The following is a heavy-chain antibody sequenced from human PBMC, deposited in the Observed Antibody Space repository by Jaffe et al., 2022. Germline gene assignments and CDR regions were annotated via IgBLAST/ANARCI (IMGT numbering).Heavy chain of an antibody. V-gene: IGHV2-26*01. CDR2: IFSNDEK. CDR1: GFSLSNARMG. CDR3: ARIRMGGRWVAVAGYWFDP. D-gene: IGHD6-19*01. J-gene: IGHJ5*02. Sequence: QVTLKESGPVLVKPTETLTLTCTVSGFSLSNARMGVSWIRQPPGKALEWLAHIFSNDEKSYSTSLKSRLTISKDTSKSQVVLTMTNMDPVDTATYYCARIRMGGRWVAVAGYWFDPWGQGTLVTVSS.